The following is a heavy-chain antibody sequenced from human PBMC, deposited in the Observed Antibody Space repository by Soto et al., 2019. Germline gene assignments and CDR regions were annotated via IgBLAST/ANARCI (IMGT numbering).Heavy chain of an antibody. CDR3: AKGYSSDPLGAFHI. D-gene: IGHD6-19*01. V-gene: IGHV3-23*01. J-gene: IGHJ3*02. CDR2: TSGGGIST. Sequence: EVQLLESGGGLVQPGGSLRLSCAASGFTLNNYAMNWVRQAPGKGLEWVSVTSGGGISTFYADSVRGRFIISRDNSQNTLHLQMSSLRDEDTAIYYCAKGYSSDPLGAFHIWGQGTMVTVSS. CDR1: GFTLNNYA.